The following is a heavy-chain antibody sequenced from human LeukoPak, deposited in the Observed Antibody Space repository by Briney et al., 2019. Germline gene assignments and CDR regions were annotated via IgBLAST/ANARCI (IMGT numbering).Heavy chain of an antibody. V-gene: IGHV3-30-3*01. Sequence: GRSLRLSCAGSGFTFRSYAMHWVRQAPGKGLEWVAVISYDGSNKGYADSVKGRLSISRDNSKNTLYLEMNSLRAEDAAVYYCARISVVSRSGPLDYWGQGTLVTVSS. D-gene: IGHD3-10*01. J-gene: IGHJ4*02. CDR3: ARISVVSRSGPLDY. CDR2: ISYDGSNK. CDR1: GFTFRSYA.